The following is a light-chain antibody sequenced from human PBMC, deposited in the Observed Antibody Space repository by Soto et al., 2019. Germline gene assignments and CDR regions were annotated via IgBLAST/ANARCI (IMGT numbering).Light chain of an antibody. J-gene: IGKJ1*01. CDR1: QSVGGSY. Sequence: EVVLTQSPGTLSLSPGERATLSCRASQSVGGSYFAWYQQKPGQAPRLLIYGDSSRAIGIPDRFSSSGSETDFTLTISSLEAEDLAVYYCQQYGISPWTFGQGTKVEIK. V-gene: IGKV3-20*01. CDR2: GDS. CDR3: QQYGISPWT.